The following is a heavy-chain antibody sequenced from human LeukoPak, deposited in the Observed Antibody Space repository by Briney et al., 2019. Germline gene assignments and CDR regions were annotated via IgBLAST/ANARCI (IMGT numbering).Heavy chain of an antibody. CDR2: ISGSGGST. D-gene: IGHD4-17*01. J-gene: IGHJ4*02. CDR3: AKDQVQTTVTTNWGH. CDR1: GVSFGGSW. Sequence: GGSLRLSCAASGVSFGGSWMSWLRQAPGKGLEWVSAISGSGGSTYYADSVKGRFTISRDNSKNTLYLQMNSLRAEDTAVYYCAKDQVQTTVTTNWGHWGQGTLVTVSS. V-gene: IGHV3-23*01.